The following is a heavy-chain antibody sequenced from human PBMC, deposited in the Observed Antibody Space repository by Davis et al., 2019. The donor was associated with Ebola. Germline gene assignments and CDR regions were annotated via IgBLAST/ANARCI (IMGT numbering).Heavy chain of an antibody. Sequence: PGGSLRLSCAASGFTFSSYSMSWIRQAPGKGLEWVSYISSSGSTIYYADSVKGRFTISRDNAKNSLYLQMNSLRAEDTAVYYCARALVSKDFWSGYTYYYGMDVWGQGTTVTVSS. D-gene: IGHD3-3*01. CDR3: ARALVSKDFWSGYTYYYGMDV. V-gene: IGHV3-48*04. CDR1: GFTFSSYS. CDR2: ISSSGSTI. J-gene: IGHJ6*02.